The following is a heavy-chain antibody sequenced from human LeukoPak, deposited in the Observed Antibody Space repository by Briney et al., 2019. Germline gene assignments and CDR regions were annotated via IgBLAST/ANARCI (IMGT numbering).Heavy chain of an antibody. D-gene: IGHD5-18*01. Sequence: PGGSLRLSCAASGFTFNNYWMSWVCQAPGKGLEWVANIQQDGSEKYYVDSVKGRFTISRDNAKNSLFLQMNSLRAENTAVYYCARGIVDTPMAPGFWGQGTLVTVSS. J-gene: IGHJ4*02. CDR2: IQQDGSEK. V-gene: IGHV3-7*01. CDR3: ARGIVDTPMAPGF. CDR1: GFTFNNYW.